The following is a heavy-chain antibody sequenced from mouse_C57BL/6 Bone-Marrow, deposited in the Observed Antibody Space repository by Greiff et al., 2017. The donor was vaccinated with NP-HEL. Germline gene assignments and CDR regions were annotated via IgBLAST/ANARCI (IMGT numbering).Heavy chain of an antibody. CDR1: GFSFNTYA. V-gene: IGHV10-1*01. CDR3: VRHKGYYYGSLYWYFDV. D-gene: IGHD1-1*01. J-gene: IGHJ1*03. CDR2: IRSKSNNYAT. Sequence: DVKLQESGGGLVQPKGSLKLSCAASGFSFNTYAMNWVRQAPGKGLEWVARIRSKSNNYATYYADSVKDRFTISRDDSESMLYLQMNNLKTEDTAMYYCVRHKGYYYGSLYWYFDVWGTGTTVTVSS.